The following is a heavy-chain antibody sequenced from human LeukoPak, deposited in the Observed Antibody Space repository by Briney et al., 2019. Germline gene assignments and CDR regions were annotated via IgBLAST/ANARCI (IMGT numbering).Heavy chain of an antibody. Sequence: ASVKVSCKASGYTFTSYGISWVRQAPGQGLEWMGWISAYNGNTNYAQKLQGRVTMTTDTSTTTAYMELRSLRSDDTAVYFCARDRSQGYFDWLLSNTNAFDIWGQGTMVTVSS. J-gene: IGHJ3*02. D-gene: IGHD3-9*01. CDR2: ISAYNGNT. CDR1: GYTFTSYG. CDR3: ARDRSQGYFDWLLSNTNAFDI. V-gene: IGHV1-18*01.